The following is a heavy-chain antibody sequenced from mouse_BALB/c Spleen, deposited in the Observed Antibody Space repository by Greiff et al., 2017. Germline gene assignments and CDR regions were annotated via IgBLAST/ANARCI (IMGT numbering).Heavy chain of an antibody. Sequence: VQRVESGPGLVQPSQSLSITCTVSGFSLTSYGVHWVRQSPGKGLEWLGVIWSGGSTDYNAAFISRLSISKDNSKSQVFFKMNSLQANDTAIYYCAITPYYRYRAMDYWGQGTSVTVSS. J-gene: IGHJ4*01. CDR2: IWSGGST. V-gene: IGHV2-2*02. CDR1: GFSLTSYG. CDR3: AITPYYRYRAMDY. D-gene: IGHD2-14*01.